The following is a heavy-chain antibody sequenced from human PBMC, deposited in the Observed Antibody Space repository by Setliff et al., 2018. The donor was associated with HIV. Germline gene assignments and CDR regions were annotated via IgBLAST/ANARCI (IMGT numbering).Heavy chain of an antibody. V-gene: IGHV1-2*02. J-gene: IGHJ4*02. CDR1: GYTFTDYY. D-gene: IGHD2-2*02. CDR2: INPKTGDT. CDR3: ARDLFGSWYTGSSGLAY. Sequence: ASVKVSCKASGYTFTDYYVHWVRQAPGQGLEWMGWINPKTGDTSYIQDFQGRVTMTRDTSISTAFMDLSRLRSHDTAMYYCARDLFGSWYTGSSGLAYWGQGTLVTVSS.